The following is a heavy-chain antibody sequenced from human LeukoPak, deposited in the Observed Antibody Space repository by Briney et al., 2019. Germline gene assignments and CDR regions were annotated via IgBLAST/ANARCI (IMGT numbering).Heavy chain of an antibody. J-gene: IGHJ4*02. V-gene: IGHV3-23*01. Sequence: GGSLRLSCAASGFTFSSYAMSWVRQAPGKGLEWVSAISGSGGSTYYADSVKGRFTISRDNSKNTLYLQMNSLRAEDTAVYYCAKFGTMATIRGGDYWGQGTLVTVSS. CDR1: GFTFSSYA. D-gene: IGHD5-24*01. CDR3: AKFGTMATIRGGDY. CDR2: ISGSGGST.